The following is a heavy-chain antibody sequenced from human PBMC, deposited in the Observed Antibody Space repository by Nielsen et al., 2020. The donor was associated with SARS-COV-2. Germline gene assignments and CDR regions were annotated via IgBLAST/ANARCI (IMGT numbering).Heavy chain of an antibody. CDR1: GYTFTGYY. Sequence: ASVKVSCKASGYTFTGYYMHWVRQAPGQGLEWMGRINPNSGGTNYAQKFQGRVTMTRDTSISTAYMELSRLRSDDTAVYYCARESIFGNYGMDVWGQGTPVIVSS. CDR2: INPNSGGT. V-gene: IGHV1-2*02. D-gene: IGHD3-3*01. J-gene: IGHJ6*02. CDR3: ARESIFGNYGMDV.